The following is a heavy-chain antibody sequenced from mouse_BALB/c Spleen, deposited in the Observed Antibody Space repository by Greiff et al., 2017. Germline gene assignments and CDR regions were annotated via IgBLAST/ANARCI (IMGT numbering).Heavy chain of an antibody. Sequence: VKLVESGAELMKPGASVKISCKATGYTFSSYWIEWVKQRPGHGLEWIGEILPGSGSTNYNEKFKGKATFTADTSSNTAYMQLSSLTSEDSAVYYCARSKGGFAYWGQGTLVTVSA. CDR3: ARSKGGFAY. V-gene: IGHV1-9*01. CDR1: GYTFSSYW. J-gene: IGHJ3*01. CDR2: ILPGSGST.